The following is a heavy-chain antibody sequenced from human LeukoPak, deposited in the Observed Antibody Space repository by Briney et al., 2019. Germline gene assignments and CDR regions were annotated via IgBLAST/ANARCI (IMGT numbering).Heavy chain of an antibody. V-gene: IGHV3-7*01. CDR3: TPEVWELQGASDI. CDR1: GFTFSSYW. Sequence: GGSLRLSCAASGFTFSSYWMTWVRQAPGKGLEWVANIKEDGSEEHYVDSVKGRFTISRDNAKNSLYLQMNSLRAADTAMYYCTPEVWELQGASDIWGQGTMVTVSS. D-gene: IGHD1-26*01. CDR2: IKEDGSEE. J-gene: IGHJ3*02.